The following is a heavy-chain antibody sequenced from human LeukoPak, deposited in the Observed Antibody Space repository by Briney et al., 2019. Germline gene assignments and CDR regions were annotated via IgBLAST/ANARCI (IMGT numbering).Heavy chain of an antibody. CDR1: GGSISSSSYY. D-gene: IGHD4-23*01. CDR2: IYTSGST. J-gene: IGHJ3*02. CDR3: ARSTTVVTSGAFDI. V-gene: IGHV4-61*02. Sequence: SETLSLTCTVSGGSISSSSYYWGWIRQPAGKGLEWIGRIYTSGSTNYNPSLKSRVTMSVDTSKNQFSLKLSSVTAADTAVYYCARSTTVVTSGAFDIWGRGTMVTVSS.